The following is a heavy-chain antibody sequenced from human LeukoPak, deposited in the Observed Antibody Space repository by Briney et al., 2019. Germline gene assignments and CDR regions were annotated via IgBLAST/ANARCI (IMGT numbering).Heavy chain of an antibody. V-gene: IGHV1-69*04. J-gene: IGHJ5*02. Sequence: SVKVSCKASGGTFSSYAISWVRQAPGQGLEWMGRIIPILGIANYAQKFQGRVTITADKSTSTAYMELSSLRSEDTAVYYCARDWYQLPDNWFDPRGQGTLVTVSS. D-gene: IGHD2-2*01. CDR2: IIPILGIA. CDR1: GGTFSSYA. CDR3: ARDWYQLPDNWFDP.